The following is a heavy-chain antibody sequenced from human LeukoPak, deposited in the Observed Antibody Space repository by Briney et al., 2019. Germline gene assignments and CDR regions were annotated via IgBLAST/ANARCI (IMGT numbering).Heavy chain of an antibody. D-gene: IGHD2-2*01. V-gene: IGHV3-7*01. CDR3: ARAAVPAAMIYYYYGMDV. CDR1: GFIFSDYW. J-gene: IGHJ6*02. CDR2: IKQDGSEK. Sequence: GGSLRLSCAASGFIFSDYWLSWVRQAPGKGLEWVANIKQDGSEKYYVDSVKGRFTISRDNAKNSLYLQMNSLRAEDTAVYYCARAAVPAAMIYYYYGMDVWGQGTTVTVSS.